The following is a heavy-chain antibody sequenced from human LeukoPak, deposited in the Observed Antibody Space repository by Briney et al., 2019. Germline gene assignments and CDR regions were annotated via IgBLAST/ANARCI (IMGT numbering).Heavy chain of an antibody. CDR1: GFTVSSNY. CDR2: IYSGGST. Sequence: GGSLRLSCAASGFTVSSNYMSWVRQAPGKGLEWVSVIYSGGSTYYAESVKGRFTISRAHSKNPLYLQMTSLRAEDTAVYYCARAGGYSYGFDYWGQGTLATVSS. D-gene: IGHD5-18*01. J-gene: IGHJ4*02. CDR3: ARAGGYSYGFDY. V-gene: IGHV3-53*01.